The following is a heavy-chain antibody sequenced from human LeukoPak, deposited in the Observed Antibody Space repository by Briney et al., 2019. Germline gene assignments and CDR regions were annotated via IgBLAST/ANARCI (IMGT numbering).Heavy chain of an antibody. J-gene: IGHJ4*02. Sequence: GGSLRLSCAASGFTFDDYAMHWVRQAPGKGLEWVSSISSSSSDYIYYADSVKGRFTISRDNAKNSLYPQMNSLRAEDTAFYYCARERVEYQLLSKRGVYYFDYWGQGTLVTVSS. V-gene: IGHV3-21*01. CDR1: GFTFDDYA. CDR3: ARERVEYQLLSKRGVYYFDY. D-gene: IGHD2-2*01. CDR2: ISSSSSDYI.